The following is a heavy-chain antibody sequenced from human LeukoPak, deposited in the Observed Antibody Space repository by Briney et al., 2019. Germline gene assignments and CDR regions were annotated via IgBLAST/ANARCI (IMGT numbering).Heavy chain of an antibody. Sequence: SETLSLTCTVSGGSTSSGDYYWSWIRQPPGKGLEWIGYIYYSGSTYYNPSLKSRVTISVDTSKNQFSLKLSSVTAADTAVYYCARDFLWFGELLPRPTVYYYGMDVWGQGTTVTVSS. V-gene: IGHV4-30-4*02. CDR2: IYYSGST. D-gene: IGHD3-10*01. CDR3: ARDFLWFGELLPRPTVYYYGMDV. CDR1: GGSTSSGDYY. J-gene: IGHJ6*02.